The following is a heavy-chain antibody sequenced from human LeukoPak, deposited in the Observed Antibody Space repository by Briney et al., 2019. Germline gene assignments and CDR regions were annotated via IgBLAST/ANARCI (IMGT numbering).Heavy chain of an antibody. D-gene: IGHD6-13*01. CDR1: GYSISSGYY. J-gene: IGHJ6*03. CDR2: IYHSGST. CDR3: ARDGGSSSWYDYYYYMDV. V-gene: IGHV4-38-2*02. Sequence: SETLSLTCTVSGYSISSGYYWGWIRQPPGKGLEWIGRIYHSGSTYYNPSLKSRVTISVDTSKNQFSLKLSSVTAADTAVYYCARDGGSSSWYDYYYYMDVWGKGTTVTVSS.